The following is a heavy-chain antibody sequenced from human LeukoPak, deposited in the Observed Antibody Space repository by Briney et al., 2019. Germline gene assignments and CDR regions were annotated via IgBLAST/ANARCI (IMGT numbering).Heavy chain of an antibody. CDR2: IYYSGST. CDR1: GGSFSGYY. V-gene: IGHV4-59*01. Sequence: KPSETLSLTCAVYGGSFSGYYWSWIRQPPGKGLEWIGYIYYSGSTNYNPSLKSRVTISVDTSKNQFSLKLSSVTAADTAVYYCARARIAAAGRSYYYYMDVWGKGTTVTVSS. CDR3: ARARIAAAGRSYYYYMDV. D-gene: IGHD6-13*01. J-gene: IGHJ6*03.